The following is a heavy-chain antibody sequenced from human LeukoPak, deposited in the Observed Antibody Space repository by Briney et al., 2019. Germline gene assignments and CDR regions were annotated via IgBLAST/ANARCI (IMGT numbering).Heavy chain of an antibody. CDR3: AEDGIRYNDFDY. J-gene: IGHJ4*02. CDR1: RLTAPTHG. Sequence: SLRNSRAASRLTAPTHGIHSVHQDPRNGLDWVSAFSGSGGSTYYADSVKGRFTISRDNSKNTLYLQMNSLRAEDTAVFFQAEDGIRYNDFDYWGQGTLVTVSS. D-gene: IGHD3-9*01. CDR2: FSGSGGST. V-gene: IGHV3-23*01.